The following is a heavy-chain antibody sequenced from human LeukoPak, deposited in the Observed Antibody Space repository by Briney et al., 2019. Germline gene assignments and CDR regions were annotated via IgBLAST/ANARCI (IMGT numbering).Heavy chain of an antibody. CDR1: GYTFTNYY. D-gene: IGHD2-15*01. V-gene: IGHV1-2*02. Sequence: ASVKVSCKASGYTFTNYYMHWVRQAPGQGLEWMGWINPNSGGTNYAQKFQGRVTMTRDTSISTAYMELTRLRSDDTAVYYCAREVLGVDYWGQGTLVTVSS. CDR3: AREVLGVDY. J-gene: IGHJ4*02. CDR2: INPNSGGT.